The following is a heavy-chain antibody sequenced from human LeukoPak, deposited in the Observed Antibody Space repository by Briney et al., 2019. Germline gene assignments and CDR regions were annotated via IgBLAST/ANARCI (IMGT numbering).Heavy chain of an antibody. D-gene: IGHD1-26*01. Sequence: PSETLSLTCAVYVGSFSGYYWSGIRQPPGKGLECIGSIHYTGSTYYNPSLKSRVTISVDTSNNQFSLKLSSVTAADTAVYYCARTGGSFYFYYYMDVWGKGTTVTVSS. J-gene: IGHJ6*03. V-gene: IGHV4-34*01. CDR2: IHYTGST. CDR3: ARTGGSFYFYYYMDV. CDR1: VGSFSGYY.